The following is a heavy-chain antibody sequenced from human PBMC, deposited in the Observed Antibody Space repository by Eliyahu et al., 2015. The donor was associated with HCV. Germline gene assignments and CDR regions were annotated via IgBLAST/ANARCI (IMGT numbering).Heavy chain of an antibody. CDR3: ARKSVVTSWYFDL. CDR2: IYYSGST. CDR1: GGSISSYY. D-gene: IGHD4-23*01. V-gene: IGHV4-59*01. J-gene: IGHJ2*01. Sequence: QVQLQESGPGLVKPSETLSLTCTVSGGSISSYYWSWIRQPPGEGLEWIGYIYYSGSTNYNPSLKSRVTMSVDTSSNQFSLKLTSVTAADTAVYYCARKSVVTSWYFDLWGRGTLVTVSS.